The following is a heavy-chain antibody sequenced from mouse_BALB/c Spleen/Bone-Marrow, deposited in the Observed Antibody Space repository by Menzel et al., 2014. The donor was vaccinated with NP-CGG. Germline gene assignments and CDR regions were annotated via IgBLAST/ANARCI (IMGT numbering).Heavy chain of an antibody. V-gene: IGHV1-82*01. CDR1: GYAFSSSW. Sequence: QVQLKESGPELVKPGASVKISCKASGYAFSSSWMNWVKQRPGQGLEWIGRIYPGDGDTNYNGKFKGKATLTADKSSSTAYMQLSSLTSVDSAVYFCAKSGPYDYAMDYWGQGTSVTVSP. CDR3: AKSGPYDYAMDY. CDR2: IYPGDGDT. D-gene: IGHD1-3*01. J-gene: IGHJ4*01.